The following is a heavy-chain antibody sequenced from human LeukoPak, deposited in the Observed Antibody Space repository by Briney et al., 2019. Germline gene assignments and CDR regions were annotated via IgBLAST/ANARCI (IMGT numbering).Heavy chain of an antibody. Sequence: GGSLRLSCAASGFTFSSYAMSWVRQALGKGLEWVSAISGSGGSTYYADSVKGRFTISRDNSKNTLYLQMNSLRAEDTAVYHCAKASNDYGDENYYYYYMDVWGKGTTVTVSS. CDR3: AKASNDYGDENYYYYYMDV. J-gene: IGHJ6*03. D-gene: IGHD4-17*01. CDR1: GFTFSSYA. CDR2: ISGSGGST. V-gene: IGHV3-23*01.